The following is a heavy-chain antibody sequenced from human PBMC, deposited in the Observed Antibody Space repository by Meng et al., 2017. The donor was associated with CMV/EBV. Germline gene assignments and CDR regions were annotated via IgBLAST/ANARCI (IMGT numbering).Heavy chain of an antibody. CDR2: INPNSGGT. V-gene: IGHV1-2*02. Sequence: FTGYYRHWVRQAPGQGLEWMGWINPNSGGTNYAQKFQGRVTMTRDTSISTAYMELSRLRSDDTAVYYCVRDRVVVVPAATRNNWFDPWGQGTLVTVSS. D-gene: IGHD2-2*01. CDR3: VRDRVVVVPAATRNNWFDP. CDR1: FTGYY. J-gene: IGHJ5*02.